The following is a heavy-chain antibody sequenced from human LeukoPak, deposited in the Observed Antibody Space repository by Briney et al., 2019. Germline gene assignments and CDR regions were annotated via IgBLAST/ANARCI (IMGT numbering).Heavy chain of an antibody. D-gene: IGHD2-2*02. V-gene: IGHV4-39*07. CDR1: GGSISSSSYY. CDR2: IYHSGST. Sequence: SETLSLTCTVSGGSISSSSYYWGWIRQPPGKGLEWIGSIYHSGSTYYNPSLKSRVTISVDTSKNQFSLKLSSVTAADTAVYYCAGSSGYQLLYGSYYYYYMDVWGKGTTVTVSS. J-gene: IGHJ6*03. CDR3: AGSSGYQLLYGSYYYYYMDV.